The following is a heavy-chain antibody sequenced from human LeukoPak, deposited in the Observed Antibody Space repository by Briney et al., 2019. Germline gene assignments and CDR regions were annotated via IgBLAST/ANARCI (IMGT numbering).Heavy chain of an antibody. CDR1: GFTFSDYY. CDR2: ISSSGSTI. J-gene: IGHJ6*02. V-gene: IGHV3-11*01. Sequence: PGGSLRLSCAASGFTFSDYYMSWIRQAPGKGLEWVSYISSSGSTIYYADSVKGRFTISRDNAKNSLYLQMNSLRAEDTAVYYCARDQGRNQYYYYYYGMDVWGQGTTVTVSS. CDR3: ARDQGRNQYYYYYYGMDV.